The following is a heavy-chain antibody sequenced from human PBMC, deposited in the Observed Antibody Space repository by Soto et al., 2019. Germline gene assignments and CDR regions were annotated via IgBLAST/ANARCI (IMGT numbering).Heavy chain of an antibody. Sequence: EVQLVESGGDLAQPGGSLRLSCAASGFTLSNFWVNWVRQAPGKGLEWVANIKQGGIERNYVDSVKGRFTISRDDTKNSLFLQMNNLRVETAAIYYSLVTTSAVDIWGRGTTVTVSS. D-gene: IGHD4-17*01. J-gene: IGHJ3*02. CDR3: LVTTSAVDI. CDR1: GFTLSNFW. V-gene: IGHV3-7*01. CDR2: IKQGGIER.